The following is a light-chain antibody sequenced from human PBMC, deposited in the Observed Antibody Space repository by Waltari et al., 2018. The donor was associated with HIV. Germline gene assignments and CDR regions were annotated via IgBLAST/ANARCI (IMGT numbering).Light chain of an antibody. CDR3: YSTDTNGHPL. J-gene: IGLJ2*01. CDR1: ALPKKY. V-gene: IGLV3-10*01. CDR2: EDN. Sequence: SYELTQPPSVSVSPGQTARITCSGEALPKKYSYWYQKKSDQAPVLPTYEDNKRPSGIPERFSGSSSGTMATLTFSGAQVEDEADYYCYSTDTNGHPLFGGGTKLTVL.